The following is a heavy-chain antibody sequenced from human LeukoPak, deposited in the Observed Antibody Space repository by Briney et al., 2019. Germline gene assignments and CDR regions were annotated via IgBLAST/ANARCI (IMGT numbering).Heavy chain of an antibody. V-gene: IGHV4-61*02. CDR1: GGSISSGSYY. CDR2: IYTSGST. Sequence: SETLSLTCTVSGGSISSGSYYWSWIRQPAGKGLEWIGRIYTSGSTNYNPSLKSRVTISIDTSKNQFSLKLSSVTAADTAVYYCARAGNYNILTGYHNFLNYWGQGTLVTVSS. J-gene: IGHJ4*02. D-gene: IGHD3-9*01. CDR3: ARAGNYNILTGYHNFLNY.